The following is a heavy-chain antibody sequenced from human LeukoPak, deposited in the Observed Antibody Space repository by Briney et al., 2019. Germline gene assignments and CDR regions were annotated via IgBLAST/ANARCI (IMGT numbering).Heavy chain of an antibody. V-gene: IGHV3-9*01. Sequence: PGGSLRLSCAASGFTFDDYAMHWVRQAPGKGLEWVSGISWNSGSIGYADSVKGRFTNSRDNAKNSLYLQMNSLRAEDTALYYCAKAHSSGWAYDAFDIWGQGTMVTVSS. CDR1: GFTFDDYA. D-gene: IGHD6-19*01. J-gene: IGHJ3*02. CDR3: AKAHSSGWAYDAFDI. CDR2: ISWNSGSI.